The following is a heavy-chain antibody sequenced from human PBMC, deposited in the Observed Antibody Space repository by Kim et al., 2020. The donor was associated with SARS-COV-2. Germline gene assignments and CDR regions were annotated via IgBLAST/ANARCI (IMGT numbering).Heavy chain of an antibody. Sequence: SVKVSCKASGGTFNSYAINWVRQAPGQGLEWMGGIVPVFDKKNYAQKFQGRLTITADASTTTVYMALSSLRSEDTATYYCARVKLSEYIPYGMDVWGQGTTVAVSS. CDR2: IVPVFDKK. CDR1: GGTFNSYA. CDR3: ARVKLSEYIPYGMDV. J-gene: IGHJ6*02. D-gene: IGHD2-2*01. V-gene: IGHV1-69*13.